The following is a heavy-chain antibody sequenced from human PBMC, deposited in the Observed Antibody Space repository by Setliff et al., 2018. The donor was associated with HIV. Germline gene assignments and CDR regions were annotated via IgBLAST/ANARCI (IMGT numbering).Heavy chain of an antibody. CDR1: GFTFSAYS. Sequence: HPGGSLRLSCAASGFTFSAYSMNWVRQAPGKGLEWISYISSSGVMYYADSVRGRFTISRDNGKNSLYLQMNSLRAEDTAVYYCASDVRSSHGSPNYFDYWGRGALVTVSS. V-gene: IGHV3-48*01. D-gene: IGHD2-15*01. CDR3: ASDVRSSHGSPNYFDY. J-gene: IGHJ4*02. CDR2: ISSSGVM.